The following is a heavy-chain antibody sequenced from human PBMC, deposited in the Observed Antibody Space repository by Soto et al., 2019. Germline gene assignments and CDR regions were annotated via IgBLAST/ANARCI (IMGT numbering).Heavy chain of an antibody. CDR1: GFIFSNYE. CDR2: ISLSDNTV. CDR3: ARITIFGGIDYYYGLDV. J-gene: IGHJ6*02. V-gene: IGHV3-48*03. D-gene: IGHD3-3*01. Sequence: PGGSLRLSCAASGFIFSNYEMTWVRQAPGKGLEWIAYISLSDNTVSYADSVKGRFTISRDNAKNSLFLQINSLRAEDTAVYYCARITIFGGIDYYYGLDVWGQGTTVTVSS.